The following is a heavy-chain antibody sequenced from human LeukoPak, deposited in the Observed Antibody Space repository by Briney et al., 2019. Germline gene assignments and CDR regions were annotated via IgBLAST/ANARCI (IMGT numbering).Heavy chain of an antibody. CDR2: ITSNGGST. V-gene: IGHV3-64*01. J-gene: IGHJ6*03. CDR3: ARIRGLDVHYYYYMDV. Sequence: PGGPLRLSCAVSGFTCISYTMHWVRQAPGKGVEYVSAITSNGGSTYYANSVKGRFTISRDNSKNTLYLQMGSLRVEDMAVYYCARIRGLDVHYYYYMDVWGKGTTVTVSS. CDR1: GFTCISYT. D-gene: IGHD3-10*01.